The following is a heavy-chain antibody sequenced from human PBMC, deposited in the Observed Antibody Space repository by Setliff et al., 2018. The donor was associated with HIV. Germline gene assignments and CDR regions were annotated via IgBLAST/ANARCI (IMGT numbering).Heavy chain of an antibody. CDR2: IYYSGST. D-gene: IGHD5-18*01. J-gene: IGHJ6*03. CDR1: GGSVSSSSYY. CDR3: ARGSRGYSYAYYYYYMDV. V-gene: IGHV4-39*02. Sequence: PSETLSLTCTVSGGSVSSSSYYWGWIRQPPGKGLEWIGSIYYSGSTYYNPSLRSRLTISLDSPTNQFSVTLSSVTAADTAMYYCARGSRGYSYAYYYYYMDVWGKGTTVTVSS.